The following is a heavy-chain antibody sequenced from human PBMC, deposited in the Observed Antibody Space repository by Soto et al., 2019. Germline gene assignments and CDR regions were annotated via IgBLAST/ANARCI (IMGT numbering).Heavy chain of an antibody. V-gene: IGHV1-2*02. CDR3: ARDPVVVVVAATPHFWFDP. J-gene: IGHJ5*02. CDR2: INPNSGGT. D-gene: IGHD2-15*01. Sequence: QVQLVQSGAEVKKPGASVKVSCKASGYTFTGYYMHWVRQAPGQGLEWMGWINPNSGGTNYAQKFQGRVTMTRDTSIITAYMELSRLRSDDTAVYYCARDPVVVVVAATPHFWFDPWGQGTLVTVSS. CDR1: GYTFTGYY.